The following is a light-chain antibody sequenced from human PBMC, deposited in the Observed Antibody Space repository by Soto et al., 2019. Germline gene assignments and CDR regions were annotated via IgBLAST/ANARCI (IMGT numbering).Light chain of an antibody. Sequence: QSVLTQPPSVSGAPGQRVTISCTGSSSNIGAGYDVHWYQHLPGTAPKLLISDNNNRPSGVPDRFSGSKSGTSASLAITGLQAEDEADYYCQSYDSSLSGWVFGGGTKLTVL. CDR2: DNN. J-gene: IGLJ2*01. V-gene: IGLV1-40*01. CDR3: QSYDSSLSGWV. CDR1: SSNIGAGYD.